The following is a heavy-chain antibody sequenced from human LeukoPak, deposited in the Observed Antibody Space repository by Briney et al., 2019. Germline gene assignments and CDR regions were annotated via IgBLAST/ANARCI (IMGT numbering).Heavy chain of an antibody. V-gene: IGHV3-7*01. CDR1: GFTFTTYG. D-gene: IGHD5-18*01. J-gene: IGHJ4*02. CDR3: ARHLSGVTGYTYGRGIDY. Sequence: GGSLRLSCAASGFTFTTYGMNWVRQAPGKGLEWVANIKKDGSEEYYVDSVKGRFTISRDNAKKSLYLQVNSLRAEDTAVYYCARHLSGVTGYTYGRGIDYWGQGTLVTVSS. CDR2: IKKDGSEE.